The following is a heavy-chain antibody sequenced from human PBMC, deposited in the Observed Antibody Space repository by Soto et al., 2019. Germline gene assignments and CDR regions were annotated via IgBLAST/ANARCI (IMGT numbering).Heavy chain of an antibody. CDR3: TRESRDSSGWYGAFDI. Sequence: EVQLVESGGGLVKPGGSLRLSCAASGLTFSNAWMSWVRQAPGKGLEWVGRIKSKTDGGTSDYTAPVNGRFTISRDDSKNTLYLHINSLKTEDTAVYLCTRESRDSSGWYGAFDIWGQGTMVTVSS. V-gene: IGHV3-15*01. D-gene: IGHD6-19*01. CDR2: IKSKTDGGTS. CDR1: GLTFSNAW. J-gene: IGHJ3*02.